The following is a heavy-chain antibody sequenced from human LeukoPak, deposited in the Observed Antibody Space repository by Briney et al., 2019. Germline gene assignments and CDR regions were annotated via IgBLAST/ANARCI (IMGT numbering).Heavy chain of an antibody. D-gene: IGHD1-26*01. V-gene: IGHV3-53*04. CDR1: GFTVSSNY. Sequence: TGGSLRLSCAASGFTVSSNYMSWVRQAPGKGLEWVSVIYSGGSTYYAHSVKGRFTISRHNSKNTLYLQMNSLRAEDTAVYYCARGDSGSYLYWGQGTLVTVSS. J-gene: IGHJ4*02. CDR2: IYSGGST. CDR3: ARGDSGSYLY.